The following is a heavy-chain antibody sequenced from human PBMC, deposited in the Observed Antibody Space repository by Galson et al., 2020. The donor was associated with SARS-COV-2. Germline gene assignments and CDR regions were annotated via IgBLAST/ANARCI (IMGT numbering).Heavy chain of an antibody. J-gene: IGHJ3*02. V-gene: IGHV3-66*01. CDR3: ARDPWGNSDAFDI. Sequence: GGSLRLSCAASGFTVSSNYMSWVRQAPGEGLEWVSVIYSGGSTYYADSVKGRFTISRDNSKNTLYLQMNSLRAEDTAVYYCARDPWGNSDAFDIWGQGTMVTVSS. CDR2: IYSGGST. D-gene: IGHD3-16*01. CDR1: GFTVSSNY.